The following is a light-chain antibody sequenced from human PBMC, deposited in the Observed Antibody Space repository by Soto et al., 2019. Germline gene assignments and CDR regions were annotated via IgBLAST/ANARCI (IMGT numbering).Light chain of an antibody. CDR3: QQYNNSPLT. J-gene: IGKJ4*01. CDR2: KTS. CDR1: QSISTW. V-gene: IGKV1-5*03. Sequence: DIQMTQSPSTLSASVGDRVTITCRASQSISTWLAWYQQKPGKAPKLLIYKTSSLESGVPSRFSGSGSGTHFTLTISRLQPDDFATYYCQQYNNSPLTVVGGPKVEIK.